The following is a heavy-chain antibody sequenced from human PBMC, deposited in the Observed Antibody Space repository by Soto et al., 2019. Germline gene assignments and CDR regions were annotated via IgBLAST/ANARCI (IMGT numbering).Heavy chain of an antibody. Sequence: QVQLVESGGGVVQPGRSLRLSCAASGFTFSSYAMHWVRQAPGKGLEWVAVISYDGSNKYYADSVKGRFTISRDNSKNTLYLQMNSLRAEDTAVYYCARDQTDTAIDYWGQGTLFTVSS. CDR3: ARDQTDTAIDY. CDR1: GFTFSSYA. CDR2: ISYDGSNK. J-gene: IGHJ4*02. D-gene: IGHD5-18*01. V-gene: IGHV3-30-3*01.